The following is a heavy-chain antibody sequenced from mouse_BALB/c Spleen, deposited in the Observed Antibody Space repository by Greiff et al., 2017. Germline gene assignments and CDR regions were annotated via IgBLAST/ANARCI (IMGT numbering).Heavy chain of an antibody. CDR2: IDTSDSYT. J-gene: IGHJ2*01. Sequence: QVQLQQPGAELVMPGASVKMSCKASGYTFTDYWMHWVKQRPGHGLEWIGAIDTSDSYTSYNQKFKGKATLTVDESSSTAYMQLSSLTSEDSAVYYCARATTLDYWGQGTTLTVSS. CDR1: GYTFTDYW. CDR3: ARATTLDY. D-gene: IGHD1-1*01. V-gene: IGHV1-69*01.